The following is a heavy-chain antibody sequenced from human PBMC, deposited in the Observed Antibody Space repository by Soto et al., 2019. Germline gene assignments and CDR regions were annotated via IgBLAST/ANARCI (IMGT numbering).Heavy chain of an antibody. CDR1: GFTFSSYA. J-gene: IGHJ4*02. CDR3: ARDNSPYSSGWHNRHFDY. Sequence: QVQLVESGGGVVQPGRSLRLSCAASGFTFSSYAMHWVRKAAGKGLEWVAVISYDGSNKYYADSVKGRFTISRDNSKNTLYLQMNSLRAEDTSVYYCARDNSPYSSGWHNRHFDYWGQGFLFTVSS. D-gene: IGHD6-19*01. CDR2: ISYDGSNK. V-gene: IGHV3-30-3*01.